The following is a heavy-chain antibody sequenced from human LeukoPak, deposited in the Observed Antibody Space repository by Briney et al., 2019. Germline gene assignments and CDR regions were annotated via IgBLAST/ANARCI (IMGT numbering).Heavy chain of an antibody. Sequence: GGSLRLSCAASGFTFSSYDMSWVRQAPGKGLEWVSAISGSGGSTYYADSVKGRFTISRDSSKNTLYLQMNSLRAEDTAVYYXXXXXXVGLLLPFDYWGQGSLVAVSS. V-gene: IGHV3-23*01. CDR3: XXXXXVGLLLPFDY. CDR2: ISGSGGST. J-gene: IGHJ4*02. D-gene: IGHD3-22*01. CDR1: GFTFSSYD.